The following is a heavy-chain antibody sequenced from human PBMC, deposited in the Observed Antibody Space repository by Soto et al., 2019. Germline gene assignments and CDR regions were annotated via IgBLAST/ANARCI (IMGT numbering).Heavy chain of an antibody. CDR2: IKSKTDGGTT. V-gene: IGHV3-15*01. Sequence: PGGSLRLSCAASVFTFSNACMSWVRQAPGKGLEWVGRIKSKTDGGTTDYAAPVKGRFTISRDDSKNTLYLQMNSLKTEDTAVYYCTTSLDILTGYYPTFDYWGQGTLVTVSS. D-gene: IGHD3-9*01. J-gene: IGHJ4*02. CDR3: TTSLDILTGYYPTFDY. CDR1: VFTFSNAC.